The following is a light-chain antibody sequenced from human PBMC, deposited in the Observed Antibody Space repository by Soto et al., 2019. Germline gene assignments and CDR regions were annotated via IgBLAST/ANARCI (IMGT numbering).Light chain of an antibody. CDR1: QSISTY. V-gene: IGKV1-39*01. J-gene: IGKJ1*01. Sequence: DIQMTQSPSSLSASVGDRVTITCRASQSISTYLNWYQQKPGKAPKLLIYAASSLQSGVPSRFSGSGSGTEFTLTIGSPQPEDFATYYCQQSYSTPQTFGQGTKVDI. CDR3: QQSYSTPQT. CDR2: AAS.